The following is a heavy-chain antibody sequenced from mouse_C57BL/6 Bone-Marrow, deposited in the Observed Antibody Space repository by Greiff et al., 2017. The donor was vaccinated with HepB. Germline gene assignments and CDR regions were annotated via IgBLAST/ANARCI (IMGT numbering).Heavy chain of an antibody. J-gene: IGHJ3*01. V-gene: IGHV5-12*01. D-gene: IGHD1-1*01. Sequence: EVKLMESGGGLVQPGGSLKLSCAASGFTFSDYYMYWVRQTPEKRLEWVAYISNGGGSTYYPDTVKGRFTISRDNAKNTLYLQMSRLKSGDTAMYYCASGSSPWVAYWGQGTLVTVSA. CDR2: ISNGGGST. CDR3: ASGSSPWVAY. CDR1: GFTFSDYY.